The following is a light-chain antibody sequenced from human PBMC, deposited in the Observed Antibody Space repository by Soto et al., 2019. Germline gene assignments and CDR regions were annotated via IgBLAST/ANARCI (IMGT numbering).Light chain of an antibody. Sequence: QAVVTQPPSASGSPGQSVTISCTGTSSDVGGYNYVSWYQQHPGKAPKLMIYEVSKRPSGVPDRFSGSKSGNTASLTVSGLQAEVEADYYCSSYAGSNMVVFGGGTKLTVL. CDR1: SSDVGGYNY. V-gene: IGLV2-8*01. CDR3: SSYAGSNMVV. J-gene: IGLJ2*01. CDR2: EVS.